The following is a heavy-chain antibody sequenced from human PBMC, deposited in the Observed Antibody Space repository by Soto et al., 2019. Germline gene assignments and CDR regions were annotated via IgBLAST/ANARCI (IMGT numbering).Heavy chain of an antibody. Sequence: PSETLSLTCTVSGGSISSSSYYWGWIRQPPGKGLEWIGSIYYSGSTYYNPSLKSRVTISVDTSKNQFSLKLSSVTAADTAVYYCARDGLAVAGTEVVDYWGQGTLVTVSS. CDR1: GGSISSSSYY. V-gene: IGHV4-39*02. J-gene: IGHJ4*02. CDR3: ARDGLAVAGTEVVDY. D-gene: IGHD6-19*01. CDR2: IYYSGST.